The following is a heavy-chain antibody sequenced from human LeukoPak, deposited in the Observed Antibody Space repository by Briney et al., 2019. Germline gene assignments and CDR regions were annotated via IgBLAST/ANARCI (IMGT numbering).Heavy chain of an antibody. Sequence: GGSLRLSCAASGFTFSSYWMSWVRQAPGKGLEWVANIKQDGSEKYYVDSVKGRFTISRDNAKNSLCLQMNSLRAEDTAVYYCARERGKLAGRIQLWLGAFDMWGQGTMVTVSS. CDR1: GFTFSSYW. J-gene: IGHJ3*02. CDR3: ARERGKLAGRIQLWLGAFDM. V-gene: IGHV3-7*03. D-gene: IGHD5-18*01. CDR2: IKQDGSEK.